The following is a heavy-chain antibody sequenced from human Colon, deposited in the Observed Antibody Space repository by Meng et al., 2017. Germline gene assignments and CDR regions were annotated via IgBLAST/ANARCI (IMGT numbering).Heavy chain of an antibody. CDR3: ARISERMYRTGDP. D-gene: IGHD3/OR15-3a*01. CDR1: GYTFANYD. J-gene: IGHJ5*02. CDR2: MNPKSGDT. Sequence: QVHLVQSGAEVTKPGASVKAPCKTSGYTFANYDIKWLRQAPGQGLEWMGWMNPKSGDTGYAQRFQGRITMTWDTSISTAYLELSGLAYEDTAIYYCARISERMYRTGDPWGQGTLVTVSS. V-gene: IGHV1-8*01.